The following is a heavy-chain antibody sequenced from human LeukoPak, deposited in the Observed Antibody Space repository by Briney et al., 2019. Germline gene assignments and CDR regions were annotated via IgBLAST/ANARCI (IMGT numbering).Heavy chain of an antibody. CDR3: ARRRERWLQLFGNWFDP. CDR2: IHSGGST. Sequence: PSETLSLTCTVSGGSISSGNYYWGWIRQPPGKRLEWIGSIHSGGSTYYNPSLKSRVTISVDTSKNQFSLKLSSVTAADTAVYYCARRRERWLQLFGNWFDPWGQGTLVTVSS. V-gene: IGHV4-39*07. D-gene: IGHD5-24*01. J-gene: IGHJ5*02. CDR1: GGSISSGNYY.